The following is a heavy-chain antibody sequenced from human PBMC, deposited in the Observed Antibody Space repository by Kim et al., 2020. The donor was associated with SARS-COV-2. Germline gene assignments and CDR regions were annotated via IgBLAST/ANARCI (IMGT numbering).Heavy chain of an antibody. CDR1: GGSFSGYY. V-gene: IGHV4-34*01. D-gene: IGHD3-10*01. CDR2: INHSGST. J-gene: IGHJ6*01. Sequence: SETLSLTCAVYGGSFSGYYWSWIRQPPGKGLEWIGEINHSGSTNYNPSLKSRVTISVDTSKNQFSLKLSSVTAADTAVYYCARGGAYPDPGYYYGMDGWGQGTTVTVSS. CDR3: ARGGAYPDPGYYYGMDG.